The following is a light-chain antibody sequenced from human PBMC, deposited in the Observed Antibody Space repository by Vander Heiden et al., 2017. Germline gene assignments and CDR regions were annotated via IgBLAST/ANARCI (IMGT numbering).Light chain of an antibody. Sequence: VMTQSPSTFSVSPGERATRSCRASESVWNRLAWYQQKSCQPPRLVIYDASTRATGIPARFSGSAHGREFTLTISSLQSEDFGIYYCQQHHNWPPDTFGQGTQLEIK. V-gene: IGKV3-15*01. CDR3: QQHHNWPPDT. CDR2: DAS. CDR1: ESVWNR. J-gene: IGKJ5*01.